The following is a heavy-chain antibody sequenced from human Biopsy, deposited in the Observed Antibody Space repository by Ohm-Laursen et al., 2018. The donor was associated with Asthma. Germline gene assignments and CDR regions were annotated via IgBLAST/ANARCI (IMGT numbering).Heavy chain of an antibody. J-gene: IGHJ4*02. CDR1: GGAFNTYV. Sequence: SSVKVSCKSLGGAFNTYVIGWVRQAPGQGLEWMGGINSVFGTTTYPQKFQDRVAITADDSTSTVYMELSSLRSEDTAVYYCARKAGSCISRTCYSLDFWGQGTLVTVSS. CDR3: ARKAGSCISRTCYSLDF. V-gene: IGHV1-69*01. D-gene: IGHD2-15*01. CDR2: INSVFGTT.